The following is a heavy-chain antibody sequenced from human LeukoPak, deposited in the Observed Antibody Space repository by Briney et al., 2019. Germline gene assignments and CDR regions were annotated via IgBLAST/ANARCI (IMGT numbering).Heavy chain of an antibody. CDR3: AKETEGDYSPALDY. D-gene: IGHD4-17*01. CDR2: ISYDGSNK. J-gene: IGHJ4*02. V-gene: IGHV3-30*18. CDR1: GFTFSSYG. Sequence: GGSLRLSCAASGFTFSSYGMHWVRQAPGKGLEWVAVISYDGSNKYYADSVKGRFTISRDNSKNTLYLQMNSLRAGDTAVYYCAKETEGDYSPALDYWGQGTLVTVSS.